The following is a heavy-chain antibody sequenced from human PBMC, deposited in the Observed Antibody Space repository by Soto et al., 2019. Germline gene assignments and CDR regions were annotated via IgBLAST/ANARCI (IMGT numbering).Heavy chain of an antibody. CDR2: IWHDESNK. D-gene: IGHD1-26*01. Sequence: QVQVVESGGGVVQPGRSLRLSCAASGFTLSSYGSSYGMHWVRQAPGKGLEWVAVIWHDESNKFYADSVKGRFTISRDVSKNTVYLQMNSPRAEDTAVYFCARFSTTWECDYWGQGTLVTVSS. CDR1: GFTLSSYGSSYG. CDR3: ARFSTTWECDY. V-gene: IGHV3-33*01. J-gene: IGHJ4*02.